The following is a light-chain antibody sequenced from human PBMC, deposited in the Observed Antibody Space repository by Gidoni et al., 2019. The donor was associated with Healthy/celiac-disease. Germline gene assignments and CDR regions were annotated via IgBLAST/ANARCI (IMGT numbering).Light chain of an antibody. Sequence: EIVMTQSPATLSVSPGERATLSCRASQSVSSNLAWYQQQPGQAPRLLLYGASTRATGIPARFSGSGSGTEFTLTISSLQSEDFAVYYCQQYNNWPRTFGQGTKVEIK. V-gene: IGKV3-15*01. CDR1: QSVSSN. J-gene: IGKJ1*01. CDR2: GAS. CDR3: QQYNNWPRT.